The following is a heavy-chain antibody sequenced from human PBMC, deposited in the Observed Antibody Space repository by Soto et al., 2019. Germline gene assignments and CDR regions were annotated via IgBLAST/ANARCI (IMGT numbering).Heavy chain of an antibody. V-gene: IGHV3-74*01. CDR2: INSDGRIT. CDR1: GFTFSSYW. D-gene: IGHD3-16*02. CDR3: VRYPRSVGGSYRPDY. Sequence: EVQLVESGGGLVQPGGSLRLSCAASGFTFSSYWMHWARQVPEKGLVWVSRINSDGRITNYADAVKGRFTISRDNVKNMLYLQVNSLSAEDTAVYYCVRYPRSVGGSYRPDYLGQGTLVTVSS. J-gene: IGHJ4*02.